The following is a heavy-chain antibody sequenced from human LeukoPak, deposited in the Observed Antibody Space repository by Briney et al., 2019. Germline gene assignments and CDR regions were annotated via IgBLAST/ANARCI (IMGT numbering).Heavy chain of an antibody. CDR3: ARAYDDFWSGYNNY. CDR1: GFTFSSYW. J-gene: IGHJ4*02. V-gene: IGHV3-7*01. CDR2: IKQDGSEK. D-gene: IGHD3-3*01. Sequence: GGSLRLSCAASGFTFSSYWMSWVRQAPGKGLEWVANIKQDGSEKYYVGSVKGRYTISRDNAKNSLYLQMNSLRAEDTAVYYCARAYDDFWSGYNNYWGQGTLVTVSS.